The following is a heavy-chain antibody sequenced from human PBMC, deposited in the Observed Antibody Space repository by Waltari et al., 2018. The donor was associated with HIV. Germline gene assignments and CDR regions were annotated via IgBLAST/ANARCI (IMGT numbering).Heavy chain of an antibody. CDR2: ISYDGSNK. CDR1: GFTFSSYG. V-gene: IGHV3-30*18. Sequence: QVLLVESGGGVVQPGRSLRLSCAAPGFTFSSYGMHWGRQASGKGLEWVAVISYDGSNKYYADSVKGLFTISRDNSKNTLYLQMNSLRAEDTAVYYCAKGGSGYYYPNYWGQGTLVTVSS. D-gene: IGHD3-22*01. CDR3: AKGGSGYYYPNY. J-gene: IGHJ4*02.